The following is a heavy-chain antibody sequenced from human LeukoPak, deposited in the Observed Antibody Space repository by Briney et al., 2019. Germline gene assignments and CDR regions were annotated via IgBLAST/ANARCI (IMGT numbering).Heavy chain of an antibody. CDR2: IYYSGRT. CDR1: GGSISSSSYY. D-gene: IGHD6-13*01. J-gene: IGHJ5*02. V-gene: IGHV4-39*07. Sequence: PSETLSLTCTVSGGSISSSSYYWGWIRQPPGKGLEWIGSIYYSGRTYYNPSLKSRVTISVDTSKNQFSLKLSSVTAADTAVYYCARWGRIAAAVSWFDPWGQGTLVTVSS. CDR3: ARWGRIAAAVSWFDP.